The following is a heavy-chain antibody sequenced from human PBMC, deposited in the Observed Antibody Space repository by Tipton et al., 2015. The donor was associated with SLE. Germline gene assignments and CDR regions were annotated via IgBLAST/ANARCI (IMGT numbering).Heavy chain of an antibody. J-gene: IGHJ6*02. CDR3: ARGDYSRYYSAMDG. Sequence: TLSLTCTVSGGSISSDYWTWIRQPPGKGLEWIGYIYYSGSTEYNPSLKSRVTISIDTSKNLFSLNLSSVTAADTAVYYCARGDYSRYYSAMDGWGQGTTVTVSS. V-gene: IGHV4-59*08. D-gene: IGHD4-11*01. CDR1: GGSISSDY. CDR2: IYYSGST.